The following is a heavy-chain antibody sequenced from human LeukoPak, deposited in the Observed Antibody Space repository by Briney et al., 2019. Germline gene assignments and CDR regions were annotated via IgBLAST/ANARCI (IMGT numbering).Heavy chain of an antibody. V-gene: IGHV1-18*01. Sequence: ASVKVSRKASGYTFTTYGFSWVRQAPGQGLEWMGWISAYNGNTNYAQNLRGRVTMTTDTSTTTAYMELRSLRSDDTAVYYCARDSAGTTRYSFDYWGQGTLVTVSS. CDR2: ISAYNGNT. CDR1: GYTFTTYG. D-gene: IGHD1-7*01. CDR3: ARDSAGTTRYSFDY. J-gene: IGHJ4*02.